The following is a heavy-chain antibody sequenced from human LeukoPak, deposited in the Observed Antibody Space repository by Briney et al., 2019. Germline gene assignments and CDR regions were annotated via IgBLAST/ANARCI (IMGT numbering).Heavy chain of an antibody. CDR1: GGSISSYY. D-gene: IGHD6-19*01. V-gene: IGHV4-34*01. Sequence: SETLSLTCTVSGGSISSYYWSWIRQPPGKGLEWIGEINHSGSTNYNPSLKSRVTISVDTSKNQFSLKLSSVTAADTAVYYCARASIAVAGTRFDGAFDIWGQGTMVTVSS. J-gene: IGHJ3*02. CDR2: INHSGST. CDR3: ARASIAVAGTRFDGAFDI.